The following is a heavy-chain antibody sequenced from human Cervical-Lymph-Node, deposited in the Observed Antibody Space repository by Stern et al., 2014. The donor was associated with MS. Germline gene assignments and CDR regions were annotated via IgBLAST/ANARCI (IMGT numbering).Heavy chain of an antibody. CDR2: IYTDGST. Sequence: EEQLVESGGGLIQPGGSLRLSCAAPGFIVSKNYMSWVRQAPGKGLEWVSLIYTDGSTYCAVSVKVRFTISRDSSKNKLFLQMNSLRAEDTAMYYCARAIFGVNTAAMAPDAFDSWGQGTMVTVSS. CDR1: GFIVSKNY. CDR3: ARAIFGVNTAAMAPDAFDS. J-gene: IGHJ3*01. V-gene: IGHV3-53*01. D-gene: IGHD3-3*01.